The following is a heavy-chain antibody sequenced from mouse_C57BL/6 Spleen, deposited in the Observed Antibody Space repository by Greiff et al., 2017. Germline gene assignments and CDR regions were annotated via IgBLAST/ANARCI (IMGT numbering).Heavy chain of an antibody. D-gene: IGHD1-1*01. CDR1: GYTFTSYW. CDR2: IIPSNGGT. V-gene: IGHV1-53*01. J-gene: IGHJ1*03. CDR3: ARWPYGSSYGYFDV. Sequence: VQLQQPGTELVKPGASVKLSCKASGYTFTSYWMHWVKQRPGQGLEWFGNIIPSNGGTNYNEKLKSKVTLTVDKSSSTAYMQLSSLTSEDSAVYYCARWPYGSSYGYFDVWGTGTTVTVSS.